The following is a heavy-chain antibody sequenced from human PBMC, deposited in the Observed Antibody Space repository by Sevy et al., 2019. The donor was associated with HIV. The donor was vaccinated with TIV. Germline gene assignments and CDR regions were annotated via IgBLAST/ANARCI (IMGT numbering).Heavy chain of an antibody. Sequence: GGSLRLSCAASGFTFSSYAFQWVRQAPGEGLEWVAVISFDGRKTDYANSVKGRFTISKDNSKNTLYLRMSRLRGDDTAVYYCARDLRVDLDYWGQGTLVTVSS. CDR3: ARDLRVDLDY. CDR2: ISFDGRKT. CDR1: GFTFSSYA. J-gene: IGHJ4*02. V-gene: IGHV3-30*04.